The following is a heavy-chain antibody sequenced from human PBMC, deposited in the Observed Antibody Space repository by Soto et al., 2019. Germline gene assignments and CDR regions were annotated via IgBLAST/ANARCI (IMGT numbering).Heavy chain of an antibody. V-gene: IGHV4-31*03. J-gene: IGHJ5*02. D-gene: IGHD4-17*01. CDR2: ISYSGKT. Sequence: PSETLSLTCTVSNGSIDNTVFFWNWIRQHPGRGLEWIGYISYSGKTFYNPSLQSRVSMSLDTSTNQFSLKLSSVTAADTAVYFCARHLSGDYPNAHWFDPWGQGTLVTVSS. CDR3: ARHLSGDYPNAHWFDP. CDR1: NGSIDNTVFF.